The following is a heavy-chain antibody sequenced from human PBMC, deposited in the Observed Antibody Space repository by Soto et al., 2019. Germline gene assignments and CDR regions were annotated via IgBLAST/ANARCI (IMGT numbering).Heavy chain of an antibody. CDR1: GYPFTTYG. D-gene: IGHD3-3*01. CDR2: ISTYNGNT. J-gene: IGHJ4*02. CDR3: ARVMTTFGVVSKGPDH. Sequence: ASVKVSCKASGYPFTTYGITWVRQAPGQGLEWMGWISTYNGNTNYAQSLQGRVTMTRKTSSTTAYMELRSLRSDDTAVYYCARVMTTFGVVSKGPDHWGQGTLVTVSS. V-gene: IGHV1-18*04.